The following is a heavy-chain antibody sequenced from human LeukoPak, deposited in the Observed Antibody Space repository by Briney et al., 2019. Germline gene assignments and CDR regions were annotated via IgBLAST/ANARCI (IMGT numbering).Heavy chain of an antibody. CDR3: ARGAVAGTLKHYYYYYGMDV. CDR1: GFTVSSNY. V-gene: IGHV3-11*04. J-gene: IGHJ6*02. Sequence: GGSLRLSCAASGFTVSSNYMSWVRQAPGKGLEWVSYISSSGSTIYYADSVKGRFTISRDNAKNSLYLQMNSLRAEDTAVYYCARGAVAGTLKHYYYYYGMDVWGQGTTVTVSS. CDR2: ISSSGSTI. D-gene: IGHD6-19*01.